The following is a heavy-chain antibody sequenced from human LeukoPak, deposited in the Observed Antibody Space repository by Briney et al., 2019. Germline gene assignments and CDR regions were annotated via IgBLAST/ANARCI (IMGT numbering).Heavy chain of an antibody. D-gene: IGHD4-23*01. Sequence: SQTLSLTCTVSGGSISSGSYYWSWIRQPAGKGLEWIGRFYTSGSTNYNPSLKSRVTISVDTSKNQFSLKLSSVTAADTAVYYCARNHGGWFDSWGQGTLVTVSS. CDR1: GGSISSGSYY. CDR2: FYTSGST. CDR3: ARNHGGWFDS. V-gene: IGHV4-61*02. J-gene: IGHJ5*01.